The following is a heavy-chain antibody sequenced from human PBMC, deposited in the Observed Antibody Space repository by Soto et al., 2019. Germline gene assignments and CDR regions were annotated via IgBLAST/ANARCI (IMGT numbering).Heavy chain of an antibody. J-gene: IGHJ6*02. Sequence: GESLKISCKGSGYSFTSYWIGWVRQMPGKGLEWMGIIYPGDSDTRYSPSFQGQVTISADKSISTAYLQWSSLKASDTAMYYCARHRDHTYYDFWSGLAYYGMDVWGQGTTVTVSS. CDR1: GYSFTSYW. D-gene: IGHD3-3*01. CDR2: IYPGDSDT. CDR3: ARHRDHTYYDFWSGLAYYGMDV. V-gene: IGHV5-51*01.